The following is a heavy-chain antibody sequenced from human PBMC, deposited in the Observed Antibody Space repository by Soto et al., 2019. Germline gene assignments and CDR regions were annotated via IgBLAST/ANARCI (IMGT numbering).Heavy chain of an antibody. CDR2: INAGNGST. V-gene: IGHV1-3*01. Sequence: ASVKVSCKASGYTFTSYAMHWVRQAPGQRLEWMGWINAGNGSTKYSQKFQGRVTITRDTSASTAYMELSSLRSEDTAVYYCARDRRTAGSWYYYYYMDVWGKGTTVTVSS. CDR1: GYTFTSYA. CDR3: ARDRRTAGSWYYYYYMDV. D-gene: IGHD6-13*01. J-gene: IGHJ6*03.